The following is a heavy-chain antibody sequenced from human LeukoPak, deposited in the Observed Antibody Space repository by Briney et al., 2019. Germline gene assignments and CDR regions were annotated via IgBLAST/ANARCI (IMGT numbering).Heavy chain of an antibody. J-gene: IGHJ6*03. CDR2: IYSGGST. D-gene: IGHD3-10*01. CDR3: ASGSGSYRTPYYYMDV. CDR1: GFTVSTNY. Sequence: GGSLRLSCVASGFTVSTNYMSWVRQAPRKGLEWVSVIYSGGSTYYADSVKGRFTISRDNSENTLYLQMNSLRGEDTAMYYCASGSGSYRTPYYYMDVWGTGTTVTVSS. V-gene: IGHV3-53*01.